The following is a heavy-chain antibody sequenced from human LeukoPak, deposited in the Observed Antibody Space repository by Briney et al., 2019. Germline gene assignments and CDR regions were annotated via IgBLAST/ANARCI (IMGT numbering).Heavy chain of an antibody. V-gene: IGHV3-23*01. CDR3: GTLRILTGYYFN. J-gene: IGHJ4*02. CDR1: GFTFSSYA. Sequence: GGSLRLSCAASGFTFSSYAMSWVRQAPGKGLEWVSAISGSGGSTYYADSVKGRFTISRDNSKNTLYLQMNSLRAEDTAVYYCGTLRILTGYYFNWGQGTLVTVSS. CDR2: ISGSGGST. D-gene: IGHD3-9*01.